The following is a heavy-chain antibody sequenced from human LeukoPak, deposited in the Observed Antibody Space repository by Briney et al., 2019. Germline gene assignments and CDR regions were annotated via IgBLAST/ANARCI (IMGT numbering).Heavy chain of an antibody. D-gene: IGHD3-10*01. CDR1: GYTFTRYG. CDR3: ARETYYYGSGSYDFDY. CDR2: ISAYNGNT. Sequence: ASVKVSCTASGYTFTRYGISWVRQAPGQGLEWMGWISAYNGNTDYAQKLQGRVTMTTDTSMSTAYKELRSLRSDDTAVYYCARETYYYGSGSYDFDYWGQGTLVTVSS. J-gene: IGHJ4*02. V-gene: IGHV1-18*01.